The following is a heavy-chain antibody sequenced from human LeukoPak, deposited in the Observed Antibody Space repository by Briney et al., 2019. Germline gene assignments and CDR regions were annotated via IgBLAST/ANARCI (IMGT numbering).Heavy chain of an antibody. V-gene: IGHV1-18*01. CDR1: GYTFTSYG. CDR2: ISAYNGNT. J-gene: IGHJ3*02. CDR3: ARDPHSGMGLGEAFDI. Sequence: ASVKVSCKASGYTFTSYGISWVRQAPGQGLEWMGWISAYNGNTNYAQKLQGRVTMTTDTSTSTAYMELRSLRSDDTAAYYCARDPHSGMGLGEAFDIWGQGTMVTVSS. D-gene: IGHD3-16*01.